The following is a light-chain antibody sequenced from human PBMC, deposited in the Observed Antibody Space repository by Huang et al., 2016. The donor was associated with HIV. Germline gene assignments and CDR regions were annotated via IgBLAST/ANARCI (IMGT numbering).Light chain of an antibody. J-gene: IGKJ2*01. CDR1: QSISSY. Sequence: DIQMTQSPFFLSASVGERVTFTCRESQSISSYLNWYQQKPGKDPELLIYAASNLQSGAPSRFSGSGSWTEFTLTIVNLQPADFATYYCQQTYITRYTFGQGTKLEIK. V-gene: IGKV1-39*01. CDR2: AAS. CDR3: QQTYITRYT.